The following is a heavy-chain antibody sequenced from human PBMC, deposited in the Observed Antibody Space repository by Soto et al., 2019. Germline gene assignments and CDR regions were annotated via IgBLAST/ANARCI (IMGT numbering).Heavy chain of an antibody. CDR2: ISYDGDNK. J-gene: IGHJ6*02. V-gene: IGHV3-30-3*01. CDR3: ARGTTTSAFSVMDV. D-gene: IGHD1-1*01. Sequence: QVQLVESGGGVVQPGRSLRLCCAASGFTFSYHALNWVRQAPGKGLEWVAVISYDGDNKYIAEAVKGRLTISRDNPKNTVSLLMNSLRTEDTAMYFCARGTTTSAFSVMDVWGQGTTVTVSS. CDR1: GFTFSYHA.